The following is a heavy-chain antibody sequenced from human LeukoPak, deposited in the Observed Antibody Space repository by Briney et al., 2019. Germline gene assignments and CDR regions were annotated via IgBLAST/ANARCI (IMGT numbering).Heavy chain of an antibody. J-gene: IGHJ4*02. V-gene: IGHV3-30*18. CDR3: AKDSTPMVRGVIRFGYFDY. Sequence: GRSLRLSCAASGFTFSSYGMHWVRQAPGKGLEWVAVISYDGSNKYYADSVKGRFTISRDSSKNTLYLQMNSLRAEDTAVYYCAKDSTPMVRGVIRFGYFDYWGQGTLVTVSS. D-gene: IGHD3-10*01. CDR2: ISYDGSNK. CDR1: GFTFSSYG.